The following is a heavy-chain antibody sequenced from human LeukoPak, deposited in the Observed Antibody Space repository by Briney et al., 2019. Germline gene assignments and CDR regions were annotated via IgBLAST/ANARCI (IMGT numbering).Heavy chain of an antibody. J-gene: IGHJ5*02. CDR3: ARGIREVATPTNWFDP. CDR1: GGSFSGYY. D-gene: IGHD5-24*01. CDR2: INHSGST. Sequence: SETLSLTCAVYGGSFSGYYWSWIRQPPGKGLEWIGEINHSGSTNYNPSLKSRVTISVDTSKNQFSLKLSSVTAADTAVYYCARGIREVATPTNWFDPWGQGTLVTVSS. V-gene: IGHV4-34*01.